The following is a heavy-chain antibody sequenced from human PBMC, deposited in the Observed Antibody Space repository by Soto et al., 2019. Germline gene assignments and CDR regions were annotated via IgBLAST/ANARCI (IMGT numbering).Heavy chain of an antibody. CDR3: AKDSDSLNSSGYYYAPFAYYFDY. Sequence: GGSLRLSCAASGFTFDDYAMHWVRQAPGNGLEWVSGISWNSGSIGYADSVKGRFTISRDNAKNSLYLQMNSLRAEDTALYYCAKDSDSLNSSGYYYAPFAYYFDYWGQGTLVTVSS. J-gene: IGHJ4*02. V-gene: IGHV3-9*01. D-gene: IGHD3-22*01. CDR1: GFTFDDYA. CDR2: ISWNSGSI.